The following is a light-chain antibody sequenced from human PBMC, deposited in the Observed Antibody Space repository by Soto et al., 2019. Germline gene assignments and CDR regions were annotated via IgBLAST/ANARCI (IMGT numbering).Light chain of an antibody. CDR1: QNINNNF. CDR2: GAS. V-gene: IGKV3-20*01. J-gene: IGKJ5*01. Sequence: EDVLTQSPGTLSLSPGERATLSCRASQNINNNFLAWYQHKPGQAPRLLIYGASFRATGVPDRFSGSGSGTDFTLTITRLEPDDCAVYDCQQHGISHITFGQGTRLEIK. CDR3: QQHGISHIT.